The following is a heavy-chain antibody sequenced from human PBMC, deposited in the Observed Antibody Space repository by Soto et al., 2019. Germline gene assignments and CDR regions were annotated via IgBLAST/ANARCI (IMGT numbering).Heavy chain of an antibody. J-gene: IGHJ6*02. V-gene: IGHV3-33*08. Sequence: GGSLRLSCAASGFTFSTYGMHWVRQAPGKGLEWVAVMGNDGITTFYADSVKGRFTISRDNSKNTSFLQMNSLRAEDTAVYYCARDTAARSKPVYYYYGMDVWGQGTTVTVS. CDR2: MGNDGITT. D-gene: IGHD6-6*01. CDR1: GFTFSTYG. CDR3: ARDTAARSKPVYYYYGMDV.